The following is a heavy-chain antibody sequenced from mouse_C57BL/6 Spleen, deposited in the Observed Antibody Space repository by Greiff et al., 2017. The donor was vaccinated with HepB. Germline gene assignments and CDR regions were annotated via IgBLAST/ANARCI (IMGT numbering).Heavy chain of an antibody. D-gene: IGHD2-4*01. CDR2: IYPGSGST. CDR1: GYTFTSYW. V-gene: IGHV1-55*01. J-gene: IGHJ3*01. CDR3: ARAYYDSWFAY. Sequence: QVHVKQPGAELVKPGASVKMSCKASGYTFTSYWITWVKQRPGQGLEWIGDIYPGSGSTNYNEKFKSKATLTVDTSSSTAYMQLSSLTSEDSAVYFCARAYYDSWFAYWGQGTLVTVSA.